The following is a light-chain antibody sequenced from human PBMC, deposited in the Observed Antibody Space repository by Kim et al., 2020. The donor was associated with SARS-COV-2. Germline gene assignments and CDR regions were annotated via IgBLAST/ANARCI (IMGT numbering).Light chain of an antibody. Sequence: DVVMTQSPLSLPVTLGPPASISCRSSHSLLHIDGDSYLRWLQQRPGHSPRRLIYKVSNRDSGVPDRFSGSGSGTDFTLTISRVEAEDVGIYYCMQSTHWPPWTFGQGTKVDIK. J-gene: IGKJ1*01. CDR1: HSLLHIDGDSY. CDR3: MQSTHWPPWT. V-gene: IGKV2-30*02. CDR2: KVS.